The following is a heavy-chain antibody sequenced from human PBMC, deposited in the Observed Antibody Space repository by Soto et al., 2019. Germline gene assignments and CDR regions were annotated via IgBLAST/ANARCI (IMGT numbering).Heavy chain of an antibody. D-gene: IGHD2-2*03. Sequence: GESLKISCKGSGYSFTSYWIGWVRQMPGKGLEWMGIIYPGDSDTRYSPSFQGQVTISADKSISTAYLQWSSLKASDTAMYYCARIGYCSSTSCSNYYYYMDVWGKGTTVTVSS. CDR2: IYPGDSDT. J-gene: IGHJ6*03. CDR1: GYSFTSYW. V-gene: IGHV5-51*01. CDR3: ARIGYCSSTSCSNYYYYMDV.